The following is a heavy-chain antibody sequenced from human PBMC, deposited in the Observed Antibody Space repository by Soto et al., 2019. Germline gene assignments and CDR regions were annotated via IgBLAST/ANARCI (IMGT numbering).Heavy chain of an antibody. CDR2: ISWDGVST. Sequence: GGSLRLSCAASGFTFDDYTMHWVRQAPGKGLEWVSLISWDGVSTYYADSVKGRLTISKDNSKNSLYLQMNSLRTEDTALYYCAKDILAAAGNVIDYYYYGMDVWGQGTTVTVSS. CDR3: AKDILAAAGNVIDYYYYGMDV. CDR1: GFTFDDYT. D-gene: IGHD6-13*01. V-gene: IGHV3-43*01. J-gene: IGHJ6*02.